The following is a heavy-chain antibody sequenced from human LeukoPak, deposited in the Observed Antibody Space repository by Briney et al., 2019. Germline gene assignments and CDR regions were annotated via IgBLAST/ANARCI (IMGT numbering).Heavy chain of an antibody. Sequence: ASVKVSCKASGYTFTSYGISWVRQAPGQGLEWMGWISGYNDNTNYAQNLQGRVTMTTDTSTSTAYMELRNLRSDDTAVYYCARGRYPHTSSWYGDAFDIWGQGTMVTVSS. CDR2: ISGYNDNT. V-gene: IGHV1-18*01. CDR3: ARGRYPHTSSWYGDAFDI. CDR1: GYTFTSYG. D-gene: IGHD6-13*01. J-gene: IGHJ3*02.